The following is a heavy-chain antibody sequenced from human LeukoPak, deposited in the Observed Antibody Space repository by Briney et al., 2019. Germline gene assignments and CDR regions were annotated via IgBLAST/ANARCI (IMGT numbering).Heavy chain of an antibody. CDR2: IYYSGST. J-gene: IGHJ6*02. Sequence: SETLSLTCTVSGGSISSYYWSWIRQPPGKGLEWIGYIYYSGSTNYNPTLKSRVTISVDTSKNQFSLKLSSVTAADTAVYYCARVRVDTAMVRTNYYYYGMDVWGQGTTVTVSS. CDR1: GGSISSYY. D-gene: IGHD5-18*01. V-gene: IGHV4-59*01. CDR3: ARVRVDTAMVRTNYYYYGMDV.